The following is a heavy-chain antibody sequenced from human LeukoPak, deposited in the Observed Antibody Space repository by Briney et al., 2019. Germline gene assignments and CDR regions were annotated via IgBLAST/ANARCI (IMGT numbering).Heavy chain of an antibody. V-gene: IGHV1-2*02. Sequence: ALVKVSCKASGYTFTGYYIHWVRQAPGQGLEWMGWINPNSGGTNYAQKFQGRVTMTRDTSISTAYMELSSLRSDDTAVYYCTRDSNYDLLTASAFDIWGQGTMVTVSS. J-gene: IGHJ3*02. CDR1: GYTFTGYY. CDR2: INPNSGGT. CDR3: TRDSNYDLLTASAFDI. D-gene: IGHD3-9*01.